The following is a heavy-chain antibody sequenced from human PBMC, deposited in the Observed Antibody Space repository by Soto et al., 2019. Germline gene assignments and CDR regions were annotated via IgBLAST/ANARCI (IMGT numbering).Heavy chain of an antibody. Sequence: EVQLLESGGGSVQPGGSLRLSCAASGFTFRSYAMNWVRQAPGKGLEWVSVISGSGDRTDYEDSVKGRFTIFRDNSKNSVYLQLNILRAEDTAVYYCSKDIGFGASTDYYYYSMDVWGQGTTVTVSS. V-gene: IGHV3-23*01. D-gene: IGHD3-10*01. CDR1: GFTFRSYA. J-gene: IGHJ6*02. CDR2: ISGSGDRT. CDR3: SKDIGFGASTDYYYYSMDV.